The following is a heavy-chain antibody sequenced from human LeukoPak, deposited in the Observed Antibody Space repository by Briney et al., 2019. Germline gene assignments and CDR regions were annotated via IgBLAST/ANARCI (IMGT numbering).Heavy chain of an antibody. D-gene: IGHD2-15*01. CDR1: GYTFTGYY. Sequence: ASVKVSCKASGYTFTGYYMHWVRQAPGQGLEWMGWINPNSGGTNSAQKFQGRVTMTRDTAISTAYMELSRLRLDDTAVYYCARPRLWELLPGDLWGQGTLVTVSS. V-gene: IGHV1-2*02. J-gene: IGHJ5*02. CDR2: INPNSGGT. CDR3: ARPRLWELLPGDL.